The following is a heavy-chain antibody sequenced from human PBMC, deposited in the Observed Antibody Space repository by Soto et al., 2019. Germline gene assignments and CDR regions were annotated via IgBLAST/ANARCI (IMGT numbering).Heavy chain of an antibody. CDR2: ISGSGGST. D-gene: IGHD6-19*01. CDR3: ARRSSGWYFDY. Sequence: EVQLLESGGGLVQPGGSLRLSCAASGFTFSSYAMSWVRQAPGKGLEGASAISGSGGSTYYADSVKGRFTISRDNSKNTLYLQMNSLRAEDTAVYYCARRSSGWYFDYWGQGTLVTVSS. J-gene: IGHJ4*02. V-gene: IGHV3-23*01. CDR1: GFTFSSYA.